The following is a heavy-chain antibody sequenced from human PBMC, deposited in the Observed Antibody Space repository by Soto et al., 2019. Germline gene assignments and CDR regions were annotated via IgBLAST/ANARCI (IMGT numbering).Heavy chain of an antibody. J-gene: IGHJ4*02. D-gene: IGHD2-2*01. V-gene: IGHV3-7*03. CDR3: AREGYCSSTRGPIDY. Sequence: VGSLRLSCAASGFTFSSYWMSWVRQAPGKGLEWVANIKQDGSEKYYVDSVKGRFTISRDNAKNSLYLQMNSLRAEDTAVYYCAREGYCSSTRGPIDYWCQATLVTX. CDR2: IKQDGSEK. CDR1: GFTFSSYW.